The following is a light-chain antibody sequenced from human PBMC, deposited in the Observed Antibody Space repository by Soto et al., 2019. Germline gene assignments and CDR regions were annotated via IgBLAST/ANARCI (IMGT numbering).Light chain of an antibody. CDR3: QQYGSSPPMYT. J-gene: IGKJ2*01. CDR2: GAS. CDR1: QSVSSSY. V-gene: IGKV3-20*01. Sequence: EIVLTQSPGTLSSSPGERATLSCRASQSVSSSYLAWYQQKPRQAPRLLIYGASRRATGIPDRFSGSGSGTDFTLTISRLEPEDFVVYYCQQYGSSPPMYTFGQGTKLEIK.